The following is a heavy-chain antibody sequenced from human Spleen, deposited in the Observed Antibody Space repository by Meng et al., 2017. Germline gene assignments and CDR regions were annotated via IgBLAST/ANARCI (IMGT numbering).Heavy chain of an antibody. Sequence: HLQLVASAQRLVQPSQTLSPPCTVSAGYISSSRYYCGWIRQPPGKGLEWVGSLYFSGNRYYNPSLMSRVTISVDTSKNQLSLKLNSVTAADTAVYYCARGLIVGGTYFDHWGQGTLVTVS. D-gene: IGHD1-26*01. J-gene: IGHJ4*02. CDR3: ARGLIVGGTYFDH. CDR1: AGYISSSRYY. V-gene: IGHV4-39*07. CDR2: LYFSGNR.